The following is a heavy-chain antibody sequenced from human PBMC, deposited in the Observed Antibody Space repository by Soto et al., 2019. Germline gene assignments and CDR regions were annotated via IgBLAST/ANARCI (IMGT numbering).Heavy chain of an antibody. V-gene: IGHV5-51*01. CDR2: IYPGDSDT. CDR1: GYTFTSYW. CDR3: KRRGYCSSFKCYDGGDDAFDI. D-gene: IGHD2-2*01. J-gene: IGHJ3*02. Sequence: GESLKISCKGSGYTFTSYWIAWVRQMPGKGLECMGIIYPGDSDTRYSPSFQGQVTLSADKSINTAYLQWSSLKASDTAMYYCKRRGYCSSFKCYDGGDDAFDIWGQGKMVTVSS.